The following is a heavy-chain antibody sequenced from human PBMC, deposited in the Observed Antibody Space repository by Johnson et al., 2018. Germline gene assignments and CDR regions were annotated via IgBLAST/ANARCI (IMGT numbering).Heavy chain of an antibody. CDR2: IRCKVHGGTT. D-gene: IGHD6-19*01. V-gene: IGHV3-49*04. Sequence: VQLVESGGGLVQPGRSLRLSCTSSGFTCGDYSMSWVRQSPGRGLEGVGFIRCKVHGGTTEYAASVKGRFIISRDDSKSIAHLQMNSLRTGDTALYYCAKATGRQLAVAIPGPLMAFDIWGQGTMVTGSS. CDR1: GFTCGDYS. CDR3: AKATGRQLAVAIPGPLMAFDI. J-gene: IGHJ3*02.